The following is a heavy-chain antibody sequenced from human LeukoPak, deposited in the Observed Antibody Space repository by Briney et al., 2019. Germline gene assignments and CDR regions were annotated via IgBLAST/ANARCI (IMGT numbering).Heavy chain of an antibody. V-gene: IGHV4-59*01. CDR3: ARSPARDWFDP. D-gene: IGHD6-25*01. CDR2: IYYSRST. Sequence: SETLSLTCTVSGGSISSYYWSWIRQPPGKGLEWIGYIYYSRSTNYNPSLKSRVTISVDTSKNQFSLKLSSVTAADTAVYYCARSPARDWFDPWGQGTLVTVSS. CDR1: GGSISSYY. J-gene: IGHJ5*02.